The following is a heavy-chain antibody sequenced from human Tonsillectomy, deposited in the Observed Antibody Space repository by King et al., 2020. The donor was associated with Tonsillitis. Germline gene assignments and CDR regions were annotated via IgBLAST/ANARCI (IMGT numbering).Heavy chain of an antibody. D-gene: IGHD5-12*01. CDR3: ARETRGSCFDY. CDR1: GGSISSYY. CDR2: IYYSGST. J-gene: IGHJ4*02. V-gene: IGHV4-59*01. Sequence: VQLQESGPGLVKPSETLSLTCTVSGGSISSYYWSWIRQPPGKGLEWIGYIYYSGSTNYNPSLKSRVTISVDTSKNQFSLKLSSVTAADTAVYYCARETRGSCFDYWGQGTLVTVSS.